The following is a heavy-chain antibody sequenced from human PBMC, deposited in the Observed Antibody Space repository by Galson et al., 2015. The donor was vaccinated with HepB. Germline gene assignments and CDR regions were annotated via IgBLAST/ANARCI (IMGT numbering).Heavy chain of an antibody. V-gene: IGHV1-18*01. CDR2: IGAFNGNT. J-gene: IGHJ3*01. D-gene: IGHD2-2*01. Sequence: SVKVSCKASGYAFITSGISWVRQAPGQGLEWMGWIGAFNGNTNYVQNLQGRLTMTTDTSTSTAYLELRSLTPDDTAAYYCARGSVVLQPDDALDLWRPGTLATVSS. CDR1: GYAFITSG. CDR3: ARGSVVLQPDDALDL.